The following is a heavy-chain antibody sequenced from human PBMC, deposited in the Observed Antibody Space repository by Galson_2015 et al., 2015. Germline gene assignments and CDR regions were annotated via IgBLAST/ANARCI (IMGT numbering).Heavy chain of an antibody. CDR3: VKSSGLNLIDL. D-gene: IGHD6-19*01. CDR1: GFTFSRYW. V-gene: IGHV3-74*03. Sequence: SLRLSCAASGFTFSRYWIYWVRQAPGKGLVWVSRVSVDGSSTMYADSVKGRFTISRDNAKNTVYLQMNSLSAEDTAVYYCVKSSGLNLIDLWGQGTLVAVSS. CDR2: VSVDGSST. J-gene: IGHJ5*02.